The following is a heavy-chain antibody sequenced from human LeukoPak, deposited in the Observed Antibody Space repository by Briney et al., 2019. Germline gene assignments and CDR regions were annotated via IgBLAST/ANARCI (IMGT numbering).Heavy chain of an antibody. CDR2: ISSSGSTI. V-gene: IGHV3-48*03. J-gene: IGHJ3*02. CDR3: ARDDGRVAAFDI. Sequence: GGSLRLSCAASGFTFSSYEMNWVRQAPGKGLEWVSYISSSGSTIYYADSVKGRFTISRDNAKNSLYLQMNSLRAEDTAVYYCARDDGRVAAFDIWGQGTMVTVSS. D-gene: IGHD5-24*01. CDR1: GFTFSSYE.